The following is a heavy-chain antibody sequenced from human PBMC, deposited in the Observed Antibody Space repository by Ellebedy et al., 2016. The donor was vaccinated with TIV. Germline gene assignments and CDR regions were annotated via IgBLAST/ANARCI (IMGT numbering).Heavy chain of an antibody. Sequence: GESLKISXAASGFTFSSYGMHWVRQAPGKGLEWVAVISYDGSNKYYADSVKGRFTISRDNSKNTLYLQMNSLRAEDTAVYYCAKDFHTIVGAALYYYGMDVWGQGTTVTVSS. CDR1: GFTFSSYG. CDR3: AKDFHTIVGAALYYYGMDV. V-gene: IGHV3-30*18. J-gene: IGHJ6*02. CDR2: ISYDGSNK. D-gene: IGHD1-26*01.